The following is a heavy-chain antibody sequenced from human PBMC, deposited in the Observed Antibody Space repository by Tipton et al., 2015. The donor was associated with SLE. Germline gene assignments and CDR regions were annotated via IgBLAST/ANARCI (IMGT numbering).Heavy chain of an antibody. V-gene: IGHV4-61*09. Sequence: TLSLTCTVSGGSISSGSYYWSWIRQPAGKGLEWIGHIYTSGSTNYNPSLKSRVTISVDTPNNQFSLKLSSVPAADTAVYYCARGIGAVADFDYWGQGTLVTVSS. CDR1: GGSISSGSYY. J-gene: IGHJ4*02. CDR3: ARGIGAVADFDY. D-gene: IGHD6-19*01. CDR2: IYTSGST.